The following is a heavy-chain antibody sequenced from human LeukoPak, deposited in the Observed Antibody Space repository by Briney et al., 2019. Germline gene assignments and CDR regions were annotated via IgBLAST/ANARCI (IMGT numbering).Heavy chain of an antibody. D-gene: IGHD1-26*01. V-gene: IGHV4-59*01. CDR1: GGSISSYY. CDR2: IYYSGST. J-gene: IGHJ4*02. CDR3: ARDRGSYWGFFDY. Sequence: PWETLSLTCTLSGGSISSYYWRSIRQPPGKGLEWIGYIYYSGSTNYNPSLKSRVTISVDTSKNQFSLKLSSVTAADTAVYYCARDRGSYWGFFDYWGQGTLVTVSS.